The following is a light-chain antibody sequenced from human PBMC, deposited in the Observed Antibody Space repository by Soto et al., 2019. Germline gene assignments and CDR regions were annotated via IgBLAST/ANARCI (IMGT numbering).Light chain of an antibody. Sequence: DIQMTQSPSSLSASVGDRVTITCRASESIANSLNWYQQKPGKAPNLLIYAASTLQTGVPSSFSGSGSGTDFTLTISSLQTEDFATYFCQQSYISPYTFGQRTKLDI. CDR3: QQSYISPYT. J-gene: IGKJ2*01. V-gene: IGKV1-39*01. CDR1: ESIANS. CDR2: AAS.